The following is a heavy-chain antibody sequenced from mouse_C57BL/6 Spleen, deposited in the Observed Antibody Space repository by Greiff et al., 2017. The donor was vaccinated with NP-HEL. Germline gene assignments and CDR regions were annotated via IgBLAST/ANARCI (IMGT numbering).Heavy chain of an antibody. CDR1: GYTFTSYW. V-gene: IGHV1-64*01. D-gene: IGHD1-1*01. CDR2: IHPNSGST. CDR3: ASFYYGSSYGYFDV. J-gene: IGHJ1*03. Sequence: VQLQQPGAELVKPGASVKLSCKASGYTFTSYWMHWVKQRPGQGLEWIGMIHPNSGSTNYNEKFKSKATLTVDKSSSTAYMQLSSLTSEDSAVYYWASFYYGSSYGYFDVWGTGTTVTVSS.